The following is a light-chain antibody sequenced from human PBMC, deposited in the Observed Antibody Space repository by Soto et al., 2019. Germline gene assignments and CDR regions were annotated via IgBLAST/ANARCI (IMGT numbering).Light chain of an antibody. CDR2: KAS. CDR3: QQYNSYPYT. J-gene: IGKJ2*01. CDR1: KSISSW. V-gene: IGKV1-5*03. Sequence: DIQMTQSPSTLSASVGDRVTITCRASKSISSWLAWYQQKPGKAPKLLIQKASTLESGATSRFSGSGSGTEFTLTISSMQPDDFATYYCQQYNSYPYTFGQGTKLEIK.